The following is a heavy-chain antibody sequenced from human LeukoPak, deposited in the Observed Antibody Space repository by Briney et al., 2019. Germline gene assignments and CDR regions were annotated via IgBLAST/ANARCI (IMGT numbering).Heavy chain of an antibody. Sequence: GSPRLFCAASGFTFSSYCMHWVRQAPGKGLEWGAGIRYDGSNKYYADSVKGRFTISRDNSKNTLYLQMNSLRAEDTAVYYCAKDRIAARPRSAYLMDVWGKGTTVTVSS. CDR2: IRYDGSNK. CDR3: AKDRIAARPRSAYLMDV. V-gene: IGHV3-33*06. J-gene: IGHJ6*04. D-gene: IGHD6-6*01. CDR1: GFTFSSYC.